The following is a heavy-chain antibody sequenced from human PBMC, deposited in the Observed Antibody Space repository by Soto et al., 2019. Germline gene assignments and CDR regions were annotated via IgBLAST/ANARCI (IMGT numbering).Heavy chain of an antibody. D-gene: IGHD2-15*01. V-gene: IGHV1-3*01. CDR2: INAGNGNT. CDR1: GYTFTSYA. J-gene: IGHJ3*02. Sequence: ASVKVSCKASGYTFTSYAMHWVRQAPGQRLEWMGWINAGNGNTKYSQKFQGRVTITRDTSASTAYMELSSLRSEDTAVYYCARDVDCSGGSCLGAFDIWGQGTMVTVSS. CDR3: ARDVDCSGGSCLGAFDI.